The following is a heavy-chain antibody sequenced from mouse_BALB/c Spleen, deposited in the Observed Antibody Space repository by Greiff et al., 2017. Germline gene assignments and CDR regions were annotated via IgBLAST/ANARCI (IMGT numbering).Heavy chain of an antibody. CDR1: GFNIKDYY. CDR2: IDPENGNT. D-gene: IGHD2-10*02. J-gene: IGHJ2*01. Sequence: VQLKQSGAELVRPGALVKLSCKASGFNIKDYYMHWVKQRPEQGLEWIGWIDPENGNTIYDPKFQGKASITADTSSNTAYLQLSSLTSEDTAVYYCARRGYGNYDFDYWGQGTTLTVSS. CDR3: ARRGYGNYDFDY. V-gene: IGHV14-1*02.